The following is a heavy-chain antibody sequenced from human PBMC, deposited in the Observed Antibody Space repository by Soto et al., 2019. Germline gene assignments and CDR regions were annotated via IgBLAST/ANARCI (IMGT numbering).Heavy chain of an antibody. CDR1: GFTFSSYG. CDR2: IWYDGSNK. V-gene: IGHV3-33*01. J-gene: IGHJ4*02. Sequence: GGSLRLSCAASGFTFSSYGMHWVRQAPGKGLEWVAVIWYDGSNKYYADSVKGRFTISRDNSKNTLYLQMNSLRAEDTAVYYCARTSTPYGDSPGDYWGQGTLVTVSS. D-gene: IGHD4-17*01. CDR3: ARTSTPYGDSPGDY.